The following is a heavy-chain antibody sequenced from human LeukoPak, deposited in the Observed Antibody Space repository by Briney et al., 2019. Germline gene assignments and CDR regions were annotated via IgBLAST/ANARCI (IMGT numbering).Heavy chain of an antibody. CDR3: ARGDSSSWYYHYYYYMDV. J-gene: IGHJ6*03. V-gene: IGHV3-21*01. D-gene: IGHD6-13*01. CDR2: ISSSSSYI. CDR1: GFTFSSYS. Sequence: PGGSLRLSCAASGFTFSSYSMNWVRQAPGKGLEWVSSISSSSSYIYYADSVKGRFTISRGNAKNSLYLQMNSLRAEDTAVYYCARGDSSSWYYHYYYYMDVWGKGTTVTVSS.